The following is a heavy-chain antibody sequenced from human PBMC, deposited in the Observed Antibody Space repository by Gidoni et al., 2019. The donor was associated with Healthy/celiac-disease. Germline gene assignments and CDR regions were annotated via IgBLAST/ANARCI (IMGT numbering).Heavy chain of an antibody. J-gene: IGHJ3*02. CDR3: ATEAGGYGDNARDAFDI. CDR1: GFTFSSSW. V-gene: IGHV3-7*01. Sequence: EVQLVESGGGLVQPGGSLRLSCAASGFTFSSSWLSWVRQAPGKGLEWVANIKQDGREKYYVDSVKGRFTISRDNAKNSLYLQMNSLRAEDTAVYYCATEAGGYGDNARDAFDIWGQGTMVTVSS. D-gene: IGHD4-17*01. CDR2: IKQDGREK.